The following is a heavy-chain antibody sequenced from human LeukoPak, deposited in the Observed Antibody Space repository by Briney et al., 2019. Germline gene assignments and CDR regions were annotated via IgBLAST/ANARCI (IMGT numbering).Heavy chain of an antibody. CDR3: ARGGGWLSADFDY. V-gene: IGHV4-34*01. J-gene: IGHJ4*02. D-gene: IGHD5-12*01. CDR1: GGSFSGYY. Sequence: SETLSLTCAVYGGSFSGYYWSWIRQPPGKGLEWIGEINHSGSTNYNPSLKSRVTISVDTSKNQFSLKLSSVTAADTAVYYCARGGGWLSADFDYWGQGTLVTVSS. CDR2: INHSGST.